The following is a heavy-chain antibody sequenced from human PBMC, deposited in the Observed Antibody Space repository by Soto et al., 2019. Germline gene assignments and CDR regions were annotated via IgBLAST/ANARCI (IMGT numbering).Heavy chain of an antibody. CDR3: ARDGRFSGFSGYYYAMDV. J-gene: IGHJ6*02. CDR2: ISSGDTDT. D-gene: IGHD3-10*01. CDR1: GFTFSYYG. Sequence: QVQLVESEGGVVQPGMSLRLSCAASGFTFSYYGLHWVRQAPGKGLEWVAVISSGDTDTYYVDSVKGRFTISRDNSKNTLYLQMNSLKAEDTAVYYCARDGRFSGFSGYYYAMDVWGQGTTVIVSS. V-gene: IGHV3-30*04.